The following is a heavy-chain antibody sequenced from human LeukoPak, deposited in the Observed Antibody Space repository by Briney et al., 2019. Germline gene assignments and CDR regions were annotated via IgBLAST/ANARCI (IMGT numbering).Heavy chain of an antibody. J-gene: IGHJ4*02. D-gene: IGHD6-6*01. V-gene: IGHV4-59*11. CDR1: GDSINNHY. CDR3: ARGVGETLVLPHFDS. CDR2: IYSSGST. Sequence: SETLSLTCMVSGDSINNHYWNWIRQAPGRGLEWIGHIYSSGSTNYNPSLKSRVTISVDTSKNQFSLKLTSVTVADTAVYYCARGVGETLVLPHFDSWGQGTLVTVSS.